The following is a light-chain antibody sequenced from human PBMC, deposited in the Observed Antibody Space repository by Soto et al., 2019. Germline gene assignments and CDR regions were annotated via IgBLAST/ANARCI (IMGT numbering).Light chain of an antibody. V-gene: IGLV2-14*01. CDR2: EVS. J-gene: IGLJ1*01. Sequence: QSVLTQPASVSGSPGQSITISCTGTSSDISAYNFVSWYQQHPGEAPKLLIYEVSHRPSGVSNRFSGSKSGNSASLTISGLQPEDEADYYCSSYAGRSTVDVFGTGTKV. CDR3: SSYAGRSTVDV. CDR1: SSDISAYNF.